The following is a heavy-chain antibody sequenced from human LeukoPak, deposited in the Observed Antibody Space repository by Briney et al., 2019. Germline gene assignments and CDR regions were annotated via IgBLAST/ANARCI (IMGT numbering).Heavy chain of an antibody. D-gene: IGHD5-12*01. Sequence: SETLSLTCTLSGVSVTSGSYYWSWIRQPPGKGLEWIGHIYYRGSTNYNPSLKSRVTISVDTSKNQFSLKLSSVTAADTAVYYCARVRSGYSGYERYYYFDYWGQGTLVTVSS. V-gene: IGHV4-61*01. CDR1: GVSVTSGSYY. J-gene: IGHJ4*02. CDR3: ARVRSGYSGYERYYYFDY. CDR2: IYYRGST.